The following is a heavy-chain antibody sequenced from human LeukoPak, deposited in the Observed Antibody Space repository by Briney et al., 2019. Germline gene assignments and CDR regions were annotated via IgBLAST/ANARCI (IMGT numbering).Heavy chain of an antibody. CDR2: INPNSGGT. J-gene: IGHJ4*02. V-gene: IGHV1-2*02. Sequence: ASVKVSCKASGHTFTGYYMHWVRQAPGQGLEWMGWINPNSGGTNYAQKFQGRVTMTRDTSISTAYMELSRLRSDDTAVYYCARDIGHYYDSPKDYWGQGTLVTVSS. CDR1: GHTFTGYY. D-gene: IGHD3-22*01. CDR3: ARDIGHYYDSPKDY.